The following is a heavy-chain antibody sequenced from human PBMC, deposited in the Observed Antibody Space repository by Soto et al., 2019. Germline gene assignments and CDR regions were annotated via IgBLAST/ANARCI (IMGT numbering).Heavy chain of an antibody. CDR1: GGPISSGGYY. D-gene: IGHD3-9*01. V-gene: IGHV4-31*03. Sequence: NPSETLSLTCTVSGGPISSGGYYWSWIRQHPVKGLEGIGYIYYSGSTYYNPSLKSRVTISVDTSKNQFSLKLSSVTAADTAVYYCARGNNVLRYFGNWFDPWGQGTLVTVSS. CDR3: ARGNNVLRYFGNWFDP. CDR2: IYYSGST. J-gene: IGHJ5*02.